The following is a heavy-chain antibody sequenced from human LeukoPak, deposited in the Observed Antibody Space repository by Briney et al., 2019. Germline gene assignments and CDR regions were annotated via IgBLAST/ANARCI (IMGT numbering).Heavy chain of an antibody. CDR2: IYHSGST. Sequence: SETLSLTCTVSGGSISSGGYSWSWIRQPPGKGLEWIGYIYHSGSTYYNPPLKSRVTISVDRSKNQFSLKLSSVTAADTAVYYCARVGPGSDFDYWGQGTLVTVSS. CDR1: GGSISSGGYS. CDR3: ARVGPGSDFDY. J-gene: IGHJ4*02. V-gene: IGHV4-30-2*01. D-gene: IGHD1-1*01.